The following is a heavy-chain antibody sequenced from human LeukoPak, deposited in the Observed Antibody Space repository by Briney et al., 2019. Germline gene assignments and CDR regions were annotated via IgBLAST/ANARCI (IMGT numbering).Heavy chain of an antibody. CDR2: ISAYNGNT. J-gene: IGHJ4*02. Sequence: ASVKVSCKASGYTFTSYGISWVRQAPGQGLEWMGWISAYNGNTNYAQKLQGRVTMTTDTSTSTAYMELRSLRSDDTAVYYCARVRSYYDSSAYDYWGQGTLSPSPQ. V-gene: IGHV1-18*01. CDR3: ARVRSYYDSSAYDY. CDR1: GYTFTSYG. D-gene: IGHD3-22*01.